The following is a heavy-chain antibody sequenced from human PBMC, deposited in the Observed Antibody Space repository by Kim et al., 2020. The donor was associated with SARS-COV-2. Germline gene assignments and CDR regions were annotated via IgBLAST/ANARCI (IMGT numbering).Heavy chain of an antibody. J-gene: IGHJ3*02. CDR3: AREVPSYSSSPDIERVDSRYNKNDAFDI. CDR2: IYYSGST. D-gene: IGHD6-6*01. Sequence: SETLSLTCTVSGGSISSGGYYWSWIRQHPGKGLEWIGYIYYSGSTYYNPSLKSRVTISVDTSKNQFSLKLSSVTAADTAVYYCAREVPSYSSSPDIERVDSRYNKNDAFDIWGQGTMVTVSS. CDR1: GGSISSGGYY. V-gene: IGHV4-31*03.